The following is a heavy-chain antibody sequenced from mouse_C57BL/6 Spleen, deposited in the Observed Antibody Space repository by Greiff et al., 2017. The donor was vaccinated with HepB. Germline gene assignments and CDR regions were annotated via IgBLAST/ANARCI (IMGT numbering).Heavy chain of an antibody. CDR3: ARDDYDGDYYAMDD. Sequence: VQLQQSGAELVRPGTSVKVSCKASGYAFTNYLIEWVKQRPGQGLEWIGVINPGSGGTNYNEKFKGKATLTADKSSSTAYMQLSSLTSEDSAVYVCARDDYDGDYYAMDDWGQGTSVTVSS. CDR2: INPGSGGT. J-gene: IGHJ4*01. V-gene: IGHV1-54*01. CDR1: GYAFTNYL. D-gene: IGHD2-4*01.